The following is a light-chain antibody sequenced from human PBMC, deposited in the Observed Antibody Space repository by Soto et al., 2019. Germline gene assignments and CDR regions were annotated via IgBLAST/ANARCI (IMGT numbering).Light chain of an antibody. J-gene: IGLJ2*01. Sequence: QSDLTQPPSASGSLGQSVTISCSGTSKDVGRDNYVSWYQQHAGQTPKVIIYDVFQRPSGVPDRFSGSKSGTTAYLTVSNLQFEDDAEYFCSSYGGRNNFVVFGGGTKLTVL. V-gene: IGLV2-8*01. CDR3: SSYGGRNNFVV. CDR2: DVF. CDR1: SKDVGRDNY.